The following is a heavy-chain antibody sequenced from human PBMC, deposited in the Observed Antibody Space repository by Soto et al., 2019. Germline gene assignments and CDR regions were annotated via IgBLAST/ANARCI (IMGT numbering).Heavy chain of an antibody. CDR3: ARDLGYSSGWYPHSGDYGMDV. J-gene: IGHJ6*02. CDR1: GFTFSSYW. Sequence: GGSLRLSCAASGFTFSSYWMSWVRQAPGKGLEWVANIKQDGSEKYYVDSVKGRFTISRDNAKNSLYLQMNSLRAEDTAVYYCARDLGYSSGWYPHSGDYGMDVWGQGTTVTVSS. D-gene: IGHD6-19*01. CDR2: IKQDGSEK. V-gene: IGHV3-7*01.